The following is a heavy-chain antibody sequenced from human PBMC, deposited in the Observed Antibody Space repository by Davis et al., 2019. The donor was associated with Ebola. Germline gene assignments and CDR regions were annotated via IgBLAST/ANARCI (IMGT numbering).Heavy chain of an antibody. CDR1: GGSISSGGYS. V-gene: IGHV4-30-2*01. CDR2: IYHSGST. Sequence: SETLSLTCAVSGGSISSGGYSWSWIRQPPGKGLEWIGYIYHSGSTYYNPSLKSQVTISVDRSKNQFSLKLSSVTAADTAVYYCARGHWNLGVGWFDPWGQGTLVTVSS. J-gene: IGHJ5*02. D-gene: IGHD1-7*01. CDR3: ARGHWNLGVGWFDP.